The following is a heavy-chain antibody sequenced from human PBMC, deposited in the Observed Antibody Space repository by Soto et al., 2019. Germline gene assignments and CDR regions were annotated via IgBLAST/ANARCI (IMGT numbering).Heavy chain of an antibody. CDR2: ISWDGSST. CDR1: GFTFEDYT. D-gene: IGHD7-27*01. CDR3: AKDGAQKDGDGNWLDS. V-gene: IGHV3-43*01. J-gene: IGHJ5*01. Sequence: EVQLVESGGDVVQPGGSLGLSCAASGFTFEDYTIQWVRQAPGKGLEWVSLISWDGSSTYYADSVKGRFTISRDNSKNSLYLQMNSLRTEDTALYYCAKDGAQKDGDGNWLDSWGQGTLVTVSS.